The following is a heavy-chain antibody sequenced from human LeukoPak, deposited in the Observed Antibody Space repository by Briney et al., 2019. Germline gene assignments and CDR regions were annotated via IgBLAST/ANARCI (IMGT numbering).Heavy chain of an antibody. CDR2: IHSSGNT. Sequence: SETLSLTCTVSGGTIDDSRYYWGWIRQPPGKGLEWTGSIHSSGNTFYNPSLKSRVTISVDTSNNQFYLKLHSVTAADTAVYYCARDWREWGQGTLVTVSS. CDR1: GGTIDDSRYY. J-gene: IGHJ4*02. CDR3: ARDWRE. D-gene: IGHD3-3*01. V-gene: IGHV4-39*07.